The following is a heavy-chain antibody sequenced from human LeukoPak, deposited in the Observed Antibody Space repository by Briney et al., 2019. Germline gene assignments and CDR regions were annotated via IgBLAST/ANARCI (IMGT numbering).Heavy chain of an antibody. D-gene: IGHD1-26*01. CDR1: GGSIRSYY. CDR3: ASPSLRGSNAFDI. V-gene: IGHV4-59*01. CDR2: IYYSGST. J-gene: IGHJ3*02. Sequence: PSETLSLTCTVSGGSIRSYYWSWIRQPPGKGLEWIGYIYYSGSTSYNPSLKSRVTISVDTSKNQFFLNLSSVTAADTAVYYCASPSLRGSNAFDIWGQGQWSPSLQ.